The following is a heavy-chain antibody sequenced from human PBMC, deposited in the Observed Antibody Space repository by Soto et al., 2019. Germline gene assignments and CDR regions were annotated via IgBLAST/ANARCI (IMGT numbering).Heavy chain of an antibody. Sequence: GGSLRLSCAASGFTFSSYAMHWVRQAPGKGLEWVAVISYDGSNKYYADSVKGRFTISRDNSKNTLYLQMNSLRAEDTAVYYCARARYIDVAGREGAFDYWGQGTLVTVSS. CDR1: GFTFSSYA. CDR3: ARARYIDVAGREGAFDY. V-gene: IGHV3-30-3*01. CDR2: ISYDGSNK. J-gene: IGHJ4*02. D-gene: IGHD6-19*01.